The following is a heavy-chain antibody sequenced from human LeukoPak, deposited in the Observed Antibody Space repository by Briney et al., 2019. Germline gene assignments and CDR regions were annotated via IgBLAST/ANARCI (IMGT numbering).Heavy chain of an antibody. J-gene: IGHJ4*02. Sequence: GGSLRLSCAAPGFTFSNYPMNWVRQAPGKGLEWVSAITTDGSRTYNADSVKGRFTISRDNSKNTLYLQMNSLRAEDTAVYYCAKGNTVTPDYWGQGTLVTVSS. CDR1: GFTFSNYP. V-gene: IGHV3-23*01. CDR2: ITTDGSRT. D-gene: IGHD4-17*01. CDR3: AKGNTVTPDY.